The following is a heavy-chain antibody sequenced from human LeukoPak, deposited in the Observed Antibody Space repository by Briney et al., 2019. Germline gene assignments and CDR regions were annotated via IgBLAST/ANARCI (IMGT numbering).Heavy chain of an antibody. V-gene: IGHV3-23*01. CDR2: ISGSGDYT. D-gene: IGHD4-17*01. Sequence: GGSLRLSCAASGLTFSSSAMSWVRQTPGKGLQWVSSISGSGDYTQYGDSVKGRFTISRDNSKNTLYLQMNSLRAEDTAIYYCAKDQGHDYAPLGSATQFYWGQGALVTVSS. CDR1: GLTFSSSA. J-gene: IGHJ4*02. CDR3: AKDQGHDYAPLGSATQFY.